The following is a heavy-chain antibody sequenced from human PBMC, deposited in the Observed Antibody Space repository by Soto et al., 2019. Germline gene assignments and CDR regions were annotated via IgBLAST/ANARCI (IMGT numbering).Heavy chain of an antibody. CDR3: ARDDSSGSIGAFDI. CDR1: GGTFSSYA. J-gene: IGHJ3*02. V-gene: IGHV1-69*13. D-gene: IGHD3-22*01. CDR2: IIPIFGTA. Sequence: SVKVSCKASGGTFSSYAISWVRQAPGQGLEWMGGIIPIFGTANYAQKFQGRVTITADESTSTAYMELSSLRSEDTAVYYCARDDSSGSIGAFDIWGQGPMVTVSS.